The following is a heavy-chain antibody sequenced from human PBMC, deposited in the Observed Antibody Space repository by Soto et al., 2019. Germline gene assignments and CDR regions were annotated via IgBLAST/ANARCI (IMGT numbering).Heavy chain of an antibody. CDR1: GDTFSFYT. V-gene: IGHV1-69*02. J-gene: IGHJ4*02. Sequence: QVQLVQSGAEVKKPGSSVRLSCTASGDTFSFYTISWVRHAPGQGPEWMGRIIPMVGMADYPQKLQGRVTISADKATSTASMVLSSVSSDDTAVYFRATNYGSGSTHFDYWGQGTLVTVSS. CDR2: IIPMVGMA. CDR3: ATNYGSGSTHFDY. D-gene: IGHD3-10*01.